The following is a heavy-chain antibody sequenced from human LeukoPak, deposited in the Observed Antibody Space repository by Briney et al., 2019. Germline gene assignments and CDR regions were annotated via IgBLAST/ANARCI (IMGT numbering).Heavy chain of an antibody. CDR3: VVLVVVPAAMKAFDI. CDR1: GFTFSSYA. Sequence: PGRSLRLSCAASGFTFSSYAMHWVRQAPGKGLEWVAVISYDGSNKYYADSVKGRFTISRDNARNSLYLQMNSLRAEDTAVYYCVVLVVVPAAMKAFDIWGQGTMVTVSS. J-gene: IGHJ3*02. D-gene: IGHD2-2*01. V-gene: IGHV3-30-3*01. CDR2: ISYDGSNK.